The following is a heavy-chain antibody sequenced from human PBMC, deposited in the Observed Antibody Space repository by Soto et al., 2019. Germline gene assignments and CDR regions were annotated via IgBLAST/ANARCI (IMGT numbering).Heavy chain of an antibody. Sequence: GSLRLSCAASGFTFSSYWMSWVRQAPGKGLEWVGNIKQDGSEKYNVDSVKGRFTISVNNAKNSLYLQMNILGAEDTAVYYCVIFLPPLFYPYAMDVCGEGTTGTVSS. CDR1: GFTFSSYW. V-gene: IGHV3-7*03. CDR2: IKQDGSEK. D-gene: IGHD2-15*01. J-gene: IGHJ6*04. CDR3: VIFLPPLFYPYAMDV.